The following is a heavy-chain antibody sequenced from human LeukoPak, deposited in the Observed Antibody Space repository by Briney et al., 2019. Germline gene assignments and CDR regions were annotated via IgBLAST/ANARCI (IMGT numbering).Heavy chain of an antibody. Sequence: ASVKVSCKASGYTFTSNYMHWVRQAPGQGLEWMGIINPSGGSTSYAQKFQGRVTMTRDTSTSTVYMELSSLRSEDTAVYYCARDGYVSSGWYSMGFDPWGQGTLVTVSS. D-gene: IGHD6-19*01. CDR1: GYTFTSNY. CDR2: INPSGGST. CDR3: ARDGYVSSGWYSMGFDP. J-gene: IGHJ5*02. V-gene: IGHV1-46*01.